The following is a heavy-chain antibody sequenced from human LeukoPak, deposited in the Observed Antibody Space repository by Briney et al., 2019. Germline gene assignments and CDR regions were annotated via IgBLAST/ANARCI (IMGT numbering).Heavy chain of an antibody. D-gene: IGHD3-10*01. CDR1: GFTFSSYA. V-gene: IGHV3-23*01. CDR3: AKAIVREFWFDP. J-gene: IGHJ5*02. Sequence: GGSLRLSCAASGFTFSSYAMNWVRQAPGKGLEWVSAISGSGSCTYYADSVKGRFTISRDNSKNTLYLQMISLRAEDTAVYYCAKAIVREFWFDPWGQGTLVTVSS. CDR2: ISGSGSCT.